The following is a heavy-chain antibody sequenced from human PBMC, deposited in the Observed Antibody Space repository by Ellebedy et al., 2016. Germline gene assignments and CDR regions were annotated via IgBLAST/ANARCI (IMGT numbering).Heavy chain of an antibody. V-gene: IGHV4-59*08. CDR2: IYYGGST. J-gene: IGHJ5*02. D-gene: IGHD3-3*01. Sequence: SETLSLTCTVSGGSIRSYYWSWIRQPPGKGLEWIGYIYYGGSTNYNPSLKSRVTISVDTSKNQFSLKLSSVTAADTAVYSCARTHITTFGVAVGDSFWFDPWGQGTLVTVSS. CDR3: ARTHITTFGVAVGDSFWFDP. CDR1: GGSIRSYY.